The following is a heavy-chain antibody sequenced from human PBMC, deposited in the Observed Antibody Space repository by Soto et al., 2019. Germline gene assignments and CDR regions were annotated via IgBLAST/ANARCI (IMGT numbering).Heavy chain of an antibody. Sequence: ASVKVSCKASGGTFSSYAISWVRQAPGQGLEWMGGIIPIFGTANYAQKFQGRVTITADESTSTAYMELSSLRSEDTAAYYCARGAIHYYDSSGYYYYYGMDVRGQGTTVTVS. D-gene: IGHD3-22*01. J-gene: IGHJ6*02. CDR1: GGTFSSYA. CDR2: IIPIFGTA. V-gene: IGHV1-69*13. CDR3: ARGAIHYYDSSGYYYYYGMDV.